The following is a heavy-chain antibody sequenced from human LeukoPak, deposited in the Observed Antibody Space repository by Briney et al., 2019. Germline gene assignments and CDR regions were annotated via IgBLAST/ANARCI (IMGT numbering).Heavy chain of an antibody. CDR3: ARRISFDY. Sequence: PGGSLRLSCAASGVTFSSYEMNWVRQAPGKGLEWVSYISSSGSTIYYADSVTGRFTISRDNAKNSLYLQMTSLRAEDTAVYYCARRISFDYWGQGTLVTVSS. V-gene: IGHV3-48*03. J-gene: IGHJ4*02. CDR2: ISSSGSTI. CDR1: GVTFSSYE.